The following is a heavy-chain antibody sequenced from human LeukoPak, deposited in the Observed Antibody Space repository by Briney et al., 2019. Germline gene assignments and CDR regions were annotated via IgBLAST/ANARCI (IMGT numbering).Heavy chain of an antibody. J-gene: IGHJ4*02. CDR1: GGTFSSYA. CDR3: ASEEVDYYDSSGSFDY. CDR2: IIPIFGTA. Sequence: SVKVSCKASGGTFSSYAISWVRQAPGQGLEWMGRIIPIFGTANYAQRFQGRVTITTDESTSTAYMELSSLRSEDTAVYYCASEEVDYYDSSGSFDYWGQGTLVTVSS. V-gene: IGHV1-69*05. D-gene: IGHD3-22*01.